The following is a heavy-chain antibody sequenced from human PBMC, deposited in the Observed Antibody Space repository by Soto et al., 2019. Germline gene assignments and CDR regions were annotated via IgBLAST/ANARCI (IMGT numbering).Heavy chain of an antibody. CDR2: VSGSGIST. CDR1: GFTFSTYP. J-gene: IGHJ6*02. Sequence: GGSLRLFCAASGFTFSTYPMNWVRQAPGKGLEWVSGVSGSGISTYYAASVKGRFTISRDNSKNMVYLQMDSLRAEDTAVYYCAKPPVITASYYYYDMDVWGQGTTVTVSS. V-gene: IGHV3-23*01. CDR3: AKPPVITASYYYYDMDV.